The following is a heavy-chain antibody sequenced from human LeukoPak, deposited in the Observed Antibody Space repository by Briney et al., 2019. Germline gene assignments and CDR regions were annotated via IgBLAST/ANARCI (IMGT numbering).Heavy chain of an antibody. V-gene: IGHV1-2*02. CDR2: INPNSGGT. CDR3: ARGPLVPAATFDY. D-gene: IGHD2-2*01. Sequence: GASVKVSCKASGYTFTGYYMHWVRQAPGQGLEWMGWINPNSGGTNYAQKFQGRVTMTRDTSISTAYMELSRLRSDDTAVYYCARGPLVPAATFDYWSQGTLVTVSS. CDR1: GYTFTGYY. J-gene: IGHJ4*02.